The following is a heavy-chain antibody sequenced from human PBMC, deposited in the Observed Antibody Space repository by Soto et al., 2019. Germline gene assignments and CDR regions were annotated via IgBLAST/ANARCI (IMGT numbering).Heavy chain of an antibody. CDR1: GGSISSGGYY. D-gene: IGHD3-10*01. Sequence: QVQLQESGPGLVKPSQTLSLTCTVSGGSISSGGYYWSWIRQHPGKGLEWIGYIYYSGSTYYNPSLKSRVTISVDTSKNQFSLKLSSVTAADTAVYYCARGAWESITMVRGVTATFDYWGQGTLVTVSS. J-gene: IGHJ4*02. CDR3: ARGAWESITMVRGVTATFDY. CDR2: IYYSGST. V-gene: IGHV4-31*03.